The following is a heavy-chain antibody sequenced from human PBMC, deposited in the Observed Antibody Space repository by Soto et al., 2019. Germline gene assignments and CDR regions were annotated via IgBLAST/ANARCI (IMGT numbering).Heavy chain of an antibody. V-gene: IGHV4-59*08. CDR3: ARRTKIYGDYDY. CDR2: IYYSGST. J-gene: IGHJ4*02. D-gene: IGHD4-17*01. Sequence: SETLSLTCTVSGGSISSYYWSWIRQPPGKGLEWIGYIYYSGSTNYNPSLKSRVTISVDTSKNQFSLKLSSVTAADTAVYYCARRTKIYGDYDYWGQGTLVTVSS. CDR1: GGSISSYY.